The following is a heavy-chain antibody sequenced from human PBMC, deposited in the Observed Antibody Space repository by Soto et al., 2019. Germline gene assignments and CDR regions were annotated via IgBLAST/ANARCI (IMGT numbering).Heavy chain of an antibody. D-gene: IGHD3-3*01. CDR3: ARVSITIFGVVIIPFDY. J-gene: IGHJ4*02. Sequence: ASVKVSCKASGYTFTSYGIGWVRQAPGQGLEWMGWISAYNGNTNYAQKLQGRVTMTTDTSTSTAYMELRSLRSDDTAVYYCARVSITIFGVVIIPFDYWGQGTLVTVSS. V-gene: IGHV1-18*01. CDR2: ISAYNGNT. CDR1: GYTFTSYG.